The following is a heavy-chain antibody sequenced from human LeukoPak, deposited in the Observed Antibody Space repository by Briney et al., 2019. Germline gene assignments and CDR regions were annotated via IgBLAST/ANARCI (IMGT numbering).Heavy chain of an antibody. CDR3: ARDRRESMVVTLFQH. CDR2: IHYRGNT. V-gene: IGHV4-39*07. J-gene: IGHJ1*01. D-gene: IGHD4/OR15-4a*01. CDR1: GGSISSLSHY. Sequence: PSETLSLTCTVSGGSISSLSHYWGWVRQAPGKGLEWIGSIHYRGNTFYNPSLKSRVTISLDTSKNQVSLKLRSVTAADTALYYCARDRRESMVVTLFQHWGQGTLVTVSS.